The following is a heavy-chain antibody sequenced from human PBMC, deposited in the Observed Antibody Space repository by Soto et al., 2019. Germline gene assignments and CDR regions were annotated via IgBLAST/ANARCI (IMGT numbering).Heavy chain of an antibody. J-gene: IGHJ6*02. CDR3: ARENYYGSGSYYTPRYYYGMDA. CDR1: GFTFSSYW. CDR2: IKQDGSEK. D-gene: IGHD3-10*01. Sequence: GGSLRLSCAASGFTFSSYWMSWVRQAPGKGLEWVANIKQDGSEKYYVDSVKGRFTISRDNAKNSLYLQMNSLRAEDTAVYYCARENYYGSGSYYTPRYYYGMDAWGQGTTVTVSS. V-gene: IGHV3-7*01.